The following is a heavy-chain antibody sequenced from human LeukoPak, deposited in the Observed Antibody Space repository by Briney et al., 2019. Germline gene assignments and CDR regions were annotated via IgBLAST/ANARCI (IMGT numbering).Heavy chain of an antibody. Sequence: GASVKVSRKSSGYTFTGYYMHWVRQAPGQGLEWVGWINPNSGGTNYEQKLKGRVTITSDTSISTAYMELSRLRSDDTAVYYCARWAATLVYYDIWTGYSQKYYFDYWGQGTLVTVSS. J-gene: IGHJ4*02. CDR3: ARWAATLVYYDIWTGYSQKYYFDY. V-gene: IGHV1-2*02. CDR1: GYTFTGYY. CDR2: INPNSGGT. D-gene: IGHD3-9*01.